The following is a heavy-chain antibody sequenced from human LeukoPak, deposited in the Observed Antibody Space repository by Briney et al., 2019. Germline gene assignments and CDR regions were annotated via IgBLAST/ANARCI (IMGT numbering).Heavy chain of an antibody. V-gene: IGHV3-23*01. D-gene: IGHD5-24*01. CDR1: GCTFNIYS. CDR3: AKDRDGYNWYYFDY. Sequence: GGTLRLSCAASGCTFNIYSMSWVRQAPGKGLEWVSAISGSGGSTYYADSVKGRFTISRDNSKNTLYLQMNSLRAEDTAIYYCAKDRDGYNWYYFDYWGQGTLVTVSS. J-gene: IGHJ4*02. CDR2: ISGSGGST.